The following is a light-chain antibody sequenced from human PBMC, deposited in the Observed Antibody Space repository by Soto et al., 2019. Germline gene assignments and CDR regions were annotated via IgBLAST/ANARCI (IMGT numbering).Light chain of an antibody. CDR1: QSVNNF. CDR3: QQRGSWTAT. Sequence: EISLTQSPAIVSLSAGERATLSCRASQSVNNFFAWYQQKPGQAPRLLIYDASYRAPGIPARFSGSGSGTDFTLTISSLQPEDSAVYYCQQRGSWTATFGPGTKVDIK. J-gene: IGKJ3*01. CDR2: DAS. V-gene: IGKV3-11*01.